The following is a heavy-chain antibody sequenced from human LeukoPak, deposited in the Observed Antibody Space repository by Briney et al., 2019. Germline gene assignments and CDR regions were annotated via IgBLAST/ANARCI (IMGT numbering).Heavy chain of an antibody. J-gene: IGHJ4*02. D-gene: IGHD6-19*01. CDR3: ARSKSYSSGWTDFDW. Sequence: GGSLRLSCAASGFTFSSHDMHWVRQPTGKGLELVSVIGTAGNTYYADSVKGRFTISRENARNSLLLQMDNLRAEDTAVYYCARSKSYSSGWTDFDWWGQGTLVTVSS. CDR1: GFTFSSHD. CDR2: IGTAGNT. V-gene: IGHV3-13*01.